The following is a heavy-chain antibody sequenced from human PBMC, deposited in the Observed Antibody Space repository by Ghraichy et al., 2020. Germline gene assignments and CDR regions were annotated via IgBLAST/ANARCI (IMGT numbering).Heavy chain of an antibody. CDR2: TYYRTKWFN. J-gene: IGHJ4*02. D-gene: IGHD3-10*01. Sequence: SQTLSPTCAISGDSVSSNSAAWNWIRQSPSRGLEWLGRTYYRTKWFNDYVLSEKSRITINADTSKNQFSLQLNSVTPEDTAVYYCARDLYGSGSYGDWGQGSLVTVSS. V-gene: IGHV6-1*01. CDR3: ARDLYGSGSYGD. CDR1: GDSVSSNSAA.